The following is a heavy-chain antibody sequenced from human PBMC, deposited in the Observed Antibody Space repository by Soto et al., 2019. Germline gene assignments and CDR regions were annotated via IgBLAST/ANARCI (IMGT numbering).Heavy chain of an antibody. D-gene: IGHD2-8*02. CDR3: TGEVASGY. CDR2: ISRDGGTK. J-gene: IGHJ4*02. V-gene: IGHV3-30*03. CDR1: GFTVSTYG. Sequence: QVQLVESGGGVVQPGRSLRLSCAVSGFTVSTYGMHWVRQAPGKGLEWVAVISRDGGTKYYADSVKGRFTISRDNSRNTLFLEMTSMRCDEMAVYYCTGEVASGYWGQGTLVTVSS.